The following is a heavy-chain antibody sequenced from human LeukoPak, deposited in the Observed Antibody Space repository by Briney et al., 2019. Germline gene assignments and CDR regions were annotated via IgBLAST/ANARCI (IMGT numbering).Heavy chain of an antibody. CDR3: AKGGYYDSSGYYQPGL. V-gene: IGHV3-30*18. J-gene: IGHJ4*02. CDR2: ISYDGSNK. Sequence: PGGSLRLSCAASGFTFSSYGMHWVRQAPGKGLEGVAVISYDGSNKYYADSVKGRFTISRDNSKNTLYLQMNSLRAEDTAVYYCAKGGYYDSSGYYQPGLWGQGTLVTVSS. D-gene: IGHD3-22*01. CDR1: GFTFSSYG.